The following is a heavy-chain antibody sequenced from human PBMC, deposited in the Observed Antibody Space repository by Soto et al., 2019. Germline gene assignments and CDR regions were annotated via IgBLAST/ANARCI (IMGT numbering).Heavy chain of an antibody. Sequence: SVKVSCKASGGTFSSYAISWVRQAPGQGLEWMGGIIPIFGTANYAQKFQGRVTITADESTSTAYMELSSLRSEDTAVYYCARARCSSTSCYKAPRSAFDLWGQGTMVTVSS. CDR3: ARARCSSTSCYKAPRSAFDL. V-gene: IGHV1-69*13. J-gene: IGHJ3*01. CDR2: IIPIFGTA. CDR1: GGTFSSYA. D-gene: IGHD2-2*02.